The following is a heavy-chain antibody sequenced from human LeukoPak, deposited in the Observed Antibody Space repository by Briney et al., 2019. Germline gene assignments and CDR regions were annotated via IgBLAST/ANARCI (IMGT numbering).Heavy chain of an antibody. D-gene: IGHD5-18*01. CDR2: ISSTNSYT. Sequence: GGSLRLSCAASGFTFSDYYMTRIRQAPGKGLEWLSYISSTNSYTNYADSVEGRFTISRDNAKNSLYLQMNSLRAEDTAVYYCARGGIQLWFNYWGQGTLVTVSS. V-gene: IGHV3-11*06. CDR3: ARGGIQLWFNY. J-gene: IGHJ4*02. CDR1: GFTFSDYY.